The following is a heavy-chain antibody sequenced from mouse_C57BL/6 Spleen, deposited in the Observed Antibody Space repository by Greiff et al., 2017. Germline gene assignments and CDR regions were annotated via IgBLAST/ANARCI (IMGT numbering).Heavy chain of an antibody. CDR2: IYPGSGST. D-gene: IGHD1-1*01. J-gene: IGHJ4*01. CDR3: ARWDYGRNYYAMDY. CDR1: GYTFTSYW. Sequence: QVQLQQPGAELVKPGDSVKMSCKASGYTFTSYWITWVKQRPGQGLEWIGDIYPGSGSTNYNEKFKSKATLTVDTSSSTAYMQLSSLTSEDSAVYYCARWDYGRNYYAMDYWGQGTSVTVSS. V-gene: IGHV1-55*01.